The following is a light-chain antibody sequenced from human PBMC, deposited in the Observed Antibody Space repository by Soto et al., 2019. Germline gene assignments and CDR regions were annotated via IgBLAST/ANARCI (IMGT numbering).Light chain of an antibody. CDR1: QSVSSN. CDR2: GAS. CDR3: QQYNNWLGT. V-gene: IGKV3-15*01. J-gene: IGKJ1*01. Sequence: EIVLTMSPTTLSVSPGARATLSCRASQSVSSNLAWYQQKPGQAPRLLIYGASTRATGIPARFSGSGSGTEFTLTISSLQSEDFAVYYCQQYNNWLGTFGQGTKVDIK.